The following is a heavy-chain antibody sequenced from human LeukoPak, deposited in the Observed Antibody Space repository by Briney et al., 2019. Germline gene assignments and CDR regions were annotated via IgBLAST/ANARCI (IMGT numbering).Heavy chain of an antibody. D-gene: IGHD3-16*02. CDR3: AREMRDYVWGSDPKKHNWFDP. J-gene: IGHJ5*02. Sequence: ASVKVSCKASGGTFSSYAISWVRRAPGQGLEWMGGIIPIFGTANYAQKFQGRVTITTDESTSTAYMELSSLRSEDTAVYYCAREMRDYVWGSDPKKHNWFDPWGQGTLVTVSS. V-gene: IGHV1-69*05. CDR2: IIPIFGTA. CDR1: GGTFSSYA.